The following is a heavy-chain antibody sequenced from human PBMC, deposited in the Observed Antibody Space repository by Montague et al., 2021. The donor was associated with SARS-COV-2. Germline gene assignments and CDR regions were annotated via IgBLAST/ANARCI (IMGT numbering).Heavy chain of an antibody. Sequence: SETLSLTCTVSGGSISSSSCYWGWLRQPPGKGLEWIGSIYYTGSTYYNPSLKSRVTISVDTSKNQFSLKLSSVTAADTAVYYCARDTRIAMLVVVTRYGLDVWGQGTTVTVSS. V-gene: IGHV4-39*07. D-gene: IGHD3-22*01. CDR3: ARDTRIAMLVVVTRYGLDV. CDR2: IYYTGST. J-gene: IGHJ6*02. CDR1: GGSISSSSCY.